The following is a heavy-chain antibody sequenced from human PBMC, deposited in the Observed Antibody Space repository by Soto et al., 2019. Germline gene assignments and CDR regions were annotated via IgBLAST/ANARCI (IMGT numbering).Heavy chain of an antibody. J-gene: IGHJ3*02. CDR1: GFTFSSYG. CDR3: SSSDDAFDI. Sequence: QAQLVESGGGVVQPGRSLRLSCAASGFTFSSYGMHWVRQAPGKGLEWVAVISYDGSNKYYADSVKGRFTISRDNSKNTLYLQMNSLRAEDTAVYYCSSSDDAFDIWGQGTMVTVSS. V-gene: IGHV3-30*03. CDR2: ISYDGSNK.